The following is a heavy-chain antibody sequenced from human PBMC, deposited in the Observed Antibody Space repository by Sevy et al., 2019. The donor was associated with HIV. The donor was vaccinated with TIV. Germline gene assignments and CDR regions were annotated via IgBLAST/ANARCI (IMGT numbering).Heavy chain of an antibody. CDR1: EFTFSSYW. CDR2: IKQDGSEK. D-gene: IGHD1-26*01. J-gene: IGHJ6*02. Sequence: GGSLRLSCAASEFTFSSYWMSWVRQAPGKGLEWVSNIKQDGSEKYYVDSVKGRFTISRDNAKNSLYLQMNSLRAEDTAVYYCARSGGSYDYGMDVWGQGTTVTVSS. V-gene: IGHV3-7*01. CDR3: ARSGGSYDYGMDV.